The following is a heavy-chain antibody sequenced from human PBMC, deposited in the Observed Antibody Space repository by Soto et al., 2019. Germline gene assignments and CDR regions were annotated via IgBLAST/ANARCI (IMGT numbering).Heavy chain of an antibody. J-gene: IGHJ5*02. V-gene: IGHV4-31*03. CDR3: ARVVDLFNWFDP. Sequence: PSETLSLTCTVSGGSISSGGYYWSWIRQHPGKGLEWIGYIYYSGSTYYNPSLKSRVTISVDTSKNQFSLKLSSVTAADTAVYYCARVVDLFNWFDPWGQGTLVTVSS. CDR2: IYYSGST. CDR1: GGSISSGGYY. D-gene: IGHD2-15*01.